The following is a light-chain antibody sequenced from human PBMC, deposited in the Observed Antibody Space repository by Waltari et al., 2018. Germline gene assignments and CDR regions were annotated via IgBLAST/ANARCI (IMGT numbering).Light chain of an antibody. CDR1: STDVDGYDP. CDR2: EVT. J-gene: IGLJ3*02. Sequence: QSALTQPPSASGSPGQSITISCPGLSTDVDGYDPVFWYQQHPGKAPKLLIYEVTKRPSGVPDRFSGSKSDNTASLAVSGLQAEDEADYYCSSYAGGSSLMFGGGTKLTVL. V-gene: IGLV2-8*01. CDR3: SSYAGGSSLM.